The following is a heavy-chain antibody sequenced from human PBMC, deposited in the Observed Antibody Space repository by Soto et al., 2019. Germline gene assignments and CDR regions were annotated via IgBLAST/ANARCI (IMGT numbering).Heavy chain of an antibody. CDR2: IYYSGST. Sequence: QVQLQESGPGLVKPSQTLSLTCTVSGGSISSGGYYWSWIRQHPGTGLEWIGYIYYSGSTYYNPSLKSRVTISVDTSKNQFSLKLSSVTAADTAVYYCARGHSPEPQSHFDYWGQGTLVTVSS. J-gene: IGHJ4*02. CDR1: GGSISSGGYY. CDR3: ARGHSPEPQSHFDY. D-gene: IGHD4-4*01. V-gene: IGHV4-31*03.